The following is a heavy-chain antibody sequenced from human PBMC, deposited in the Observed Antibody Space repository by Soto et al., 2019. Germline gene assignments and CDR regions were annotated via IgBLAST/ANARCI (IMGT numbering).Heavy chain of an antibody. CDR1: GYTFTSYG. CDR3: ARDRGPSSGYYPYWFDP. Sequence: ASVKVSCKASGYTFTSYGISWVRQAPGQGLEWMGWISAYNGNTNYAQKLQGRVTMTTDTSTSTAYMELRSLRSEDTAVYYCARDRGPSSGYYPYWFDPWGQGTLVTAPQ. CDR2: ISAYNGNT. D-gene: IGHD3-22*01. J-gene: IGHJ5*02. V-gene: IGHV1-18*01.